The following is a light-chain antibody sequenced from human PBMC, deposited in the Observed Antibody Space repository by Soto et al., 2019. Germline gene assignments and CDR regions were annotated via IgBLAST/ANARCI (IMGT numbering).Light chain of an antibody. J-gene: IGLJ1*01. Sequence: QSALTQPRSVSGSPGQSGTISFTGTSSDVGAYNYVSWYQQHPGKAPKLMTYDVSKRPSGVPDRFSGSKSGNTASLTISGLQAEDEADYYCCSYADNYSYVFGTGTKVTVL. CDR3: CSYADNYSYV. CDR1: SSDVGAYNY. V-gene: IGLV2-11*01. CDR2: DVS.